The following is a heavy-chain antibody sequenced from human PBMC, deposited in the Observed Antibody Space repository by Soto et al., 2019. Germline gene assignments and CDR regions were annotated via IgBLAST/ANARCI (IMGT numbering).Heavy chain of an antibody. J-gene: IGHJ4*02. Sequence: GASVEVCCTASGYTFTSYGMSWVRQAPKQELEWMGRIIPILGIANYAQKFQGRVTITADKSTSTAYMELSSLRSEDTAVYYCARSAYYYDSSGYWTYWGQGTLVTVSS. CDR2: IIPILGIA. D-gene: IGHD3-22*01. CDR3: ARSAYYYDSSGYWTY. CDR1: GYTFTSYG. V-gene: IGHV1-69*04.